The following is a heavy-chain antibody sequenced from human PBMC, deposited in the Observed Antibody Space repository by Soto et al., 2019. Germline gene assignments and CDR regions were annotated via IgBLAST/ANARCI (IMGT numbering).Heavy chain of an antibody. CDR3: AKDRGAAGTWNVIDY. Sequence: EVQLLESGGGLVQPGGSLRLSCAASGFTFTSYAMSWVRQAPGKGLEWVSAISGTGGSTYYADFVKGRFTISRDNSKNPLYLQIHSLRAEDTAIYYCAKDRGAAGTWNVIDYWGQGTLVTVSS. D-gene: IGHD6-13*01. J-gene: IGHJ4*02. V-gene: IGHV3-23*01. CDR1: GFTFTSYA. CDR2: ISGTGGST.